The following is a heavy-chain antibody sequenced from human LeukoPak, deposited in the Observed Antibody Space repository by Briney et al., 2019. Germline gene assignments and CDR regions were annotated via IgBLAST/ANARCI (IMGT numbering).Heavy chain of an antibody. CDR3: ARAGTTGGAFDI. Sequence: SETLSLTCTVSGGSISSYYWSWIRQPPGKGLEWIGYIYYSGSTNYNPSLKSRVTTSVDTSKNQSSLKLSSVTAADTAVYYCARAGTTGGAFDIWGQGTMVTVSS. J-gene: IGHJ3*02. CDR1: GGSISSYY. V-gene: IGHV4-59*01. D-gene: IGHD4-17*01. CDR2: IYYSGST.